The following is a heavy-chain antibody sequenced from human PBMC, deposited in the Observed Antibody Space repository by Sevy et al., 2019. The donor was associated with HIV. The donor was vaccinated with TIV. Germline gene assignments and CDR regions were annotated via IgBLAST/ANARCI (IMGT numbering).Heavy chain of an antibody. CDR3: ARGKSGYGYALNY. D-gene: IGHD5-18*01. CDR2: IHSDDTT. CDR1: GFTVNSNY. Sequence: GGCLRLSCAASGFTVNSNYMTWVRQAPGKGLEGVSVIHSDDTTYHADSVKDRFTISRDNFKNTLYLHMSSLRAEDMAVYYCARGKSGYGYALNYWGQGTLVTVSS. J-gene: IGHJ4*02. V-gene: IGHV3-66*01.